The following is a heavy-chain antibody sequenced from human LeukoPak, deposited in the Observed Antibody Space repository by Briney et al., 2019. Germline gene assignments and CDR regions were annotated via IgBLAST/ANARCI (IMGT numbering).Heavy chain of an antibody. CDR1: GSHLADYW. J-gene: IGHJ6*02. Sequence: GGPRDFSVQRSGSHLADYWISWAGRLPAKGREWMGIIYAGYSDTRDGPSFQGQVSISAEKSISTAYLKWSSLKDSDTAMYYCARQPLMAYDSSGMDVWGQGTTVTVSS. V-gene: IGHV5-51*01. D-gene: IGHD5-24*01. CDR2: IYAGYSDT. CDR3: ARQPLMAYDSSGMDV.